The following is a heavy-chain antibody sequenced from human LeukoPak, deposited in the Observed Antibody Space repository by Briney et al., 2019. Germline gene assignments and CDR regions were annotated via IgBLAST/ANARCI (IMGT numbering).Heavy chain of an antibody. D-gene: IGHD4/OR15-4a*01. Sequence: GGPLRFSCAASGFTFSKAWMSWVRQSPGKGLEWVVSTKSKTDGGTTDYAAPVKGRFTISRADSKNTLFLQMNSLKTEDRAVYYCNLDGFEVTSWCYCPFIDEGGEGTLVTVP. CDR2: TKSKTDGGTT. CDR3: NLDGFEVTSWCYCPFIDE. CDR1: GFTFSKAW. V-gene: IGHV3-15*01. J-gene: IGHJ4*02.